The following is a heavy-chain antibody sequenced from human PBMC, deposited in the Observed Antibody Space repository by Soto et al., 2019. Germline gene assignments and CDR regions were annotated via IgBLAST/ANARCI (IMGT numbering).Heavy chain of an antibody. J-gene: IGHJ6*02. Sequence: QVQLVESGGGVVQPGRSLRLSCAASGFTFSSYGMHWVRQAPGKGLEWVAVISYDGSNKYYADSVKGRFTISRDNSKNTLYLQMNSLRAEDTAVYYCAKDLHTSHYYYYYGMDVWGQGTTVTVSS. CDR1: GFTFSSYG. V-gene: IGHV3-30*18. CDR3: AKDLHTSHYYYYYGMDV. CDR2: ISYDGSNK.